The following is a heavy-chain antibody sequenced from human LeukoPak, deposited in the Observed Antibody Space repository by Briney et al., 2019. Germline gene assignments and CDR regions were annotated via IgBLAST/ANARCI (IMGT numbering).Heavy chain of an antibody. V-gene: IGHV3-7*01. Sequence: GGSLRLSCSPSGVTFSIYGMHWVRQAPGKGLEWVANIKQDGSEKYYVDSVKRRFTISRDNDKNSLYLQMNSLRAEDAAVYYCASGRQLGYWGQGTLVTVSS. CDR1: GVTFSIYG. J-gene: IGHJ4*02. D-gene: IGHD6-13*01. CDR2: IKQDGSEK. CDR3: ASGRQLGY.